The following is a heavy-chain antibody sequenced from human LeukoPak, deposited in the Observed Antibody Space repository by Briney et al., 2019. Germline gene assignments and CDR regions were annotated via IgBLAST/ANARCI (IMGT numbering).Heavy chain of an antibody. V-gene: IGHV4-34*01. D-gene: IGHD4-17*01. Sequence: SETLSLTCAVYGGSFSGYYWSWIRQPPGKGLEWIGEINHSGSTNYNPSLKSRVTISVDTSKNQFSLKLSSVTAADTAVYYCARDGTLTTVTRSYWYFDLWGRGTLVTVSS. CDR3: ARDGTLTTVTRSYWYFDL. J-gene: IGHJ2*01. CDR1: GGSFSGYY. CDR2: INHSGST.